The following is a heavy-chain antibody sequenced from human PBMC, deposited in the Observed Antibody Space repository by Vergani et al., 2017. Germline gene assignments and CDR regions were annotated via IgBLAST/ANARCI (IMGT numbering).Heavy chain of an antibody. V-gene: IGHV3-15*01. CDR1: GFTFSNAW. CDR2: IKSKTDGGTT. Sequence: EVQLVESGGGLVKPGGSLRLSCAASGFTFSNAWMSWVRQAPGKGLEWVGRIKSKTDGGTTDYAAPVKGRFTISRDTSRNAVYLQMNILRVEDTGVYYCTRSEGSGTTCYGHYFDLWGHGILVTVSS. CDR3: TRSEGSGTTCYGHYFDL. J-gene: IGHJ4*01. D-gene: IGHD2/OR15-2a*01.